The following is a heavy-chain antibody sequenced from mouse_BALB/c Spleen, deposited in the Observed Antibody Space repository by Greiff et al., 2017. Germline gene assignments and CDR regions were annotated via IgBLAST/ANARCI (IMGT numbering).Heavy chain of an antibody. Sequence: EVKLMESGGGLVQPGGSLRLSCATSGFTFTDYYMSWVRQPPGKALEWLGFIRNKANGYTTEYSASVKGRFTISRDNSQSILYLQMNTLRAEDSATYYCARDEGYLWFAYWGQGTLVTVSA. J-gene: IGHJ3*01. CDR3: ARDEGYLWFAY. V-gene: IGHV7-3*02. CDR2: IRNKANGYTT. CDR1: GFTFTDYY.